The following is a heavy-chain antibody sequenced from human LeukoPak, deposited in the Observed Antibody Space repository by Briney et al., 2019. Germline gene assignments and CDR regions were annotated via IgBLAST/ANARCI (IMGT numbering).Heavy chain of an antibody. CDR1: GFTFSDYY. J-gene: IGHJ4*02. CDR3: ASSLTYYGDYNDY. D-gene: IGHD4-17*01. Sequence: GGSLRLSCAASGFTFSDYYMSWIRQAPGKGLEWVSYISSSGSTIYYADSVKGLFTISRDNAKNSLYLQMNSLRAEDTAVYHCASSLTYYGDYNDYWGQGTLVTVSS. CDR2: ISSSGSTI. V-gene: IGHV3-11*01.